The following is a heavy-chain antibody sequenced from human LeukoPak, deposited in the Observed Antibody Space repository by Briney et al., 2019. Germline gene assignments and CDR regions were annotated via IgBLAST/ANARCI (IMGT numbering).Heavy chain of an antibody. Sequence: KTSETLSLTCTVSGGSVSSGSYYWSWIRQPPGKGLEWIGYIYYSGSTNYNPSLKSRVTISVDTSKNQFSLKLSSVTAADTAVYYCARDVSVYSYGQMDVWGQGTTVTVSS. D-gene: IGHD5-18*01. CDR2: IYYSGST. J-gene: IGHJ6*02. CDR1: GGSVSSGSYY. V-gene: IGHV4-61*01. CDR3: ARDVSVYSYGQMDV.